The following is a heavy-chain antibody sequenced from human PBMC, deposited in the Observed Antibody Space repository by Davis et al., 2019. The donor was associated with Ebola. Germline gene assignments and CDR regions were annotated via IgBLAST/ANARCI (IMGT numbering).Heavy chain of an antibody. CDR1: GYTFTGYY. CDR3: ARGDYDFWSGYKSNNWFDP. V-gene: IGHV1-2*06. Sequence: ASVKVSCKASGYTFTGYYMHWVRQAPGQGLEWMGRINPNSGGTNYAQKFQGRVTMTRDTSISTAYMELSRLRSDDTAVYYCARGDYDFWSGYKSNNWFDPWGQGTLVTVSS. D-gene: IGHD3-3*01. J-gene: IGHJ5*02. CDR2: INPNSGGT.